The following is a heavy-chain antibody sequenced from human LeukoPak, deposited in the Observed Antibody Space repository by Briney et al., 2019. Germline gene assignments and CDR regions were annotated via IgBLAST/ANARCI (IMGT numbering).Heavy chain of an antibody. CDR1: GFTFSDYY. D-gene: IGHD6-19*01. CDR3: AKDPSIAVAGTFDY. CDR2: IRYDGSNK. V-gene: IGHV3-30*02. Sequence: GGSLRLSCAASGFTFSDYYMSWIRQAPGKGLEWVAFIRYDGSNKYYADSVKGRFTISRDNSKNTLYLQMNSLRAEDTAVYYCAKDPSIAVAGTFDYWGQGTLVTVSS. J-gene: IGHJ4*02.